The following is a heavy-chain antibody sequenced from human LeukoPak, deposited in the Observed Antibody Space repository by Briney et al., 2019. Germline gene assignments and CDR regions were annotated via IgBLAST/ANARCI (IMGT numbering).Heavy chain of an antibody. V-gene: IGHV3-23*01. CDR2: ISGSGGST. CDR1: EFTFSSYA. CDR3: AKKISRITMVRGVISLDY. Sequence: PGGSLRLSCAASEFTFSSYAMSWVRQAPGKGLEWVSAISGSGGSTYYADSVKGRFTISRDNSKNTLYLQMNSLRAEDTAVYYCAKKISRITMVRGVISLDYWGQGTLVTVSS. J-gene: IGHJ4*02. D-gene: IGHD3-10*01.